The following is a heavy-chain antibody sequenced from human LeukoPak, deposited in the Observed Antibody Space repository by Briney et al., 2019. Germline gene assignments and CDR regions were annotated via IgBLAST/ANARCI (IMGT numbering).Heavy chain of an antibody. J-gene: IGHJ3*01. CDR3: ARDRSGYANDAFDF. CDR2: ISYGGTNK. V-gene: IGHV3-30-3*01. CDR1: GFTFSDYA. D-gene: IGHD3-3*01. Sequence: PGGSLRLSCAASGFTFSDYAMHWVRQAPGKGREWVAVISYGGTNKYYADSVKGRFTISRDNSKNTLFLQMSSLRAEDTAVYYCARDRSGYANDAFDFWGQGTMVTVSS.